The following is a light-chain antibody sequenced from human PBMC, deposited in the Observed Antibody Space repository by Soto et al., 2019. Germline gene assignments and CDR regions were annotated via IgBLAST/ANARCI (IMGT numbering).Light chain of an antibody. J-gene: IGLJ3*02. V-gene: IGLV2-14*01. CDR3: SSYISSILV. CDR1: NSDVGGYNY. Sequence: QSVLTQPASVSGSPGQSITISCTGTNSDVGGYNYVSWYQQYPGKAPKLMIYEVSNRPSGVSNRFSGSKSGNTASLTISGFQAEEEADYYCSSYISSILVFGGGTKLTV. CDR2: EVS.